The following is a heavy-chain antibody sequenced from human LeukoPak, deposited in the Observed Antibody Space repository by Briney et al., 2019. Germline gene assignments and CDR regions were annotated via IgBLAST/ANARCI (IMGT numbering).Heavy chain of an antibody. D-gene: IGHD6-13*01. CDR3: ARVGGYSSPEFDY. J-gene: IGHJ4*02. CDR2: ISSSGSTI. CDR1: GFTFSSYE. V-gene: IGHV3-48*03. Sequence: PGGSLRLSCAASGFTFSSYEMNWVRQAPGKGLEWVSYISSSGSTIYYADSVKGRFTISRDNAKNSLYLQMNSLRAEDTAVYYCARVGGYSSPEFDYWGQGTLVTVSS.